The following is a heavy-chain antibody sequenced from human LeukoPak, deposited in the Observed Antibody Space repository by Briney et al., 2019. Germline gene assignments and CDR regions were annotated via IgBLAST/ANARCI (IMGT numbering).Heavy chain of an antibody. CDR1: GYTLTELS. D-gene: IGHD2-21*02. V-gene: IGHV1-24*01. Sequence: ASVKVSCKVSGYTLTELSMHWVRQAPGKGLEGMGGFDPEDGETIYAQKFQGRVTMTEDTSTDTAYMELSSLRSDDTAVYYCATLALLEQRYCGGDCYLDYWGQGTLVTVSS. CDR2: FDPEDGET. CDR3: ATLALLEQRYCGGDCYLDY. J-gene: IGHJ4*02.